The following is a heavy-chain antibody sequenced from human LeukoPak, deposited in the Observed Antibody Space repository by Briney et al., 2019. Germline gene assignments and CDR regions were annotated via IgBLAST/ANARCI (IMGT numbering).Heavy chain of an antibody. CDR2: ISITSSYI. D-gene: IGHD3-22*01. CDR1: GFTSSSYS. Sequence: GGSLRLSCAASGFTSSSYSMNWVRQAPGKGLEWVSSISITSSYIYYADSVKGRFTISRDNSKNTLYLQMNSLRAEDTAVYYCARVSGYIPFFDYWGQGTLVTVSS. CDR3: ARVSGYIPFFDY. J-gene: IGHJ4*02. V-gene: IGHV3-21*04.